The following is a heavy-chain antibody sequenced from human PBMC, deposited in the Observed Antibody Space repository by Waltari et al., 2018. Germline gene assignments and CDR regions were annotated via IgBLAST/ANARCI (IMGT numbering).Heavy chain of an antibody. D-gene: IGHD3-10*01. J-gene: IGHJ5*02. V-gene: IGHV3-21*03. Sequence: EERLVESGGGLVKPGGSLSLSCVASGFRFRDFDRNWVRQAPGTGLEWLSSIGGTHSNIFYAESVRGRFTVSRDNSKNSLYLEMSNVRAEDTGLYYCTRDLYGSGGDWFDPWGQGTLVTVSS. CDR1: GFRFRDFD. CDR3: TRDLYGSGGDWFDP. CDR2: IGGTHSNI.